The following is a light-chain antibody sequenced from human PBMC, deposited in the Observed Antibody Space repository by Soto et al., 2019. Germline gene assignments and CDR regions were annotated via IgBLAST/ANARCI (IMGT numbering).Light chain of an antibody. J-gene: IGLJ2*01. CDR3: QTWGTGIHVV. CDR2: INSDGSH. CDR1: SGLSSYA. Sequence: QPVLTQSPSASASLGALVKLTCTLSSGLSSYAIAWHQQQPEKGPRYLMKINSDGSHSKGDGIPDRFSGSRSGAERYLTISSLQSEDEADYYCQTWGTGIHVVFGGGTKLTVL. V-gene: IGLV4-69*01.